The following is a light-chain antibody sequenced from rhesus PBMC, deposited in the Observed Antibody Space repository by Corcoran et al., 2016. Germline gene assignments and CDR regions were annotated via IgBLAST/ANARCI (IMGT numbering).Light chain of an antibody. J-gene: IGKJ4*01. Sequence: EIVMTQSPATLSLSPGERATLSCRASQSVSSNLAWYQQKPGQAPRLLIFNASNRATGITDRFSGSWSGTDFTLTISSLEPEDVGVYYCQQESNWPLTFGGGTKVEIK. CDR3: QQESNWPLT. CDR2: NAS. CDR1: QSVSSN. V-gene: IGKV3-35*01.